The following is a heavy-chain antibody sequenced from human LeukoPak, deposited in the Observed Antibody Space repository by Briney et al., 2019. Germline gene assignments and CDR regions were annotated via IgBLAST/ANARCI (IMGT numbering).Heavy chain of an antibody. CDR1: GFTFSTYW. J-gene: IGHJ1*01. CDR2: IKSDGGT. V-gene: IGHV3-74*01. CDR3: ARAPSEIGDYYPNYFRQ. D-gene: IGHD3-22*01. Sequence: GGSLRLSCAASGFTFSTYWMHWVRQAPGKGLVWVSRIKSDGGTNYADSVKGRFTISRDNVKKTVSLQMNSLRPEDTGVYYCARAPSEIGDYYPNYFRQWGQGPVDTVFS.